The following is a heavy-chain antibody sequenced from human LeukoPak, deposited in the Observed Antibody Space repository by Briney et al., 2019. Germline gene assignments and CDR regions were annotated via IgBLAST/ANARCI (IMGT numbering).Heavy chain of an antibody. Sequence: GGSLRLSCAPSGFTLSSYSINWVRQAPGKGLEWVSYISSSNTMSYADSVKGRFTIPRDNDNNSLYLKMNSLRDEDTAVYYCARGGTSSSLAYWGQGTLVTVSS. J-gene: IGHJ4*02. D-gene: IGHD4-23*01. CDR3: ARGGTSSSLAY. V-gene: IGHV3-48*02. CDR2: ISSSNTM. CDR1: GFTLSSYS.